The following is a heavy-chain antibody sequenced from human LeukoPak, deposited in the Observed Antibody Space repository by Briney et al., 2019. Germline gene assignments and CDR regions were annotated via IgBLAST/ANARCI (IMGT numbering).Heavy chain of an antibody. D-gene: IGHD5-18*01. J-gene: IGHJ4*02. CDR2: INHSGST. CDR1: GGSFSGYY. CDR3: ARGRGYSYGYYLHY. Sequence: SETLSLTCAVYGGSFSGYYWSWIRQPPGKGLEWIGEINHSGSTNYNPSLKSRVTISVDTSKNQFSLKLSSVTAADTAVYYCARGRGYSYGYYLHYWGQGTLVTVSS. V-gene: IGHV4-34*01.